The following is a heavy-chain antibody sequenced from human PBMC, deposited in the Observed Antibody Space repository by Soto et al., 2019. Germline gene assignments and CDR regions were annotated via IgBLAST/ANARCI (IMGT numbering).Heavy chain of an antibody. Sequence: ASVKVSCKASGYTFTGYYMHWVRQAPGQGLEWMGWINPNSGGTNYAQKFQGWVTMTRDTSISTAYMELSRLRSDDTAVYYCARDPGRSSSAFDYWGQGTLVTVSS. J-gene: IGHJ4*02. CDR2: INPNSGGT. D-gene: IGHD6-6*01. CDR3: ARDPGRSSSAFDY. CDR1: GYTFTGYY. V-gene: IGHV1-2*04.